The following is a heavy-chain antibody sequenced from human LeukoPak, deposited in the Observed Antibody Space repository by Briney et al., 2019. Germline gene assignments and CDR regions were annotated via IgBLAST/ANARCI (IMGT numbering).Heavy chain of an antibody. Sequence: SETLSLTCTVSGGSISSYYWSWIRQPPGKGLEWIGYVSYSGSTNYNPSLKSRVTISVDTSKNQFSLKLNSVTAADTAVYYCARDRYIYGSDDRWFDPWGQGTLVTVSS. CDR3: ARDRYIYGSDDRWFDP. J-gene: IGHJ5*02. V-gene: IGHV4-59*01. D-gene: IGHD5-18*01. CDR2: VSYSGST. CDR1: GGSISSYY.